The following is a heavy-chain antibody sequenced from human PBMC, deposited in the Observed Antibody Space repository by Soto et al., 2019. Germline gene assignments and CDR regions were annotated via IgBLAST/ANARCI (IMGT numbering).Heavy chain of an antibody. CDR3: ARIPGASTNFAFDY. V-gene: IGHV3-23*01. Sequence: GGSLRLSCAASGFTFSSYAMSWVRQAPGKGLEWVSAISGSGGSTYYADSVKGRFTISRDNSKNTLYLQMNSLKTDDTAVYYCARIPGASTNFAFDYCGQGTLVTVSS. J-gene: IGHJ4*02. CDR2: ISGSGGST. CDR1: GFTFSSYA. D-gene: IGHD2-2*01.